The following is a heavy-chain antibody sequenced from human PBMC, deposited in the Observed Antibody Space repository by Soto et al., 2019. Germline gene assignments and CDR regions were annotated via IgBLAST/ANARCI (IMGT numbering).Heavy chain of an antibody. Sequence: PGGSLRLSCAASGFTFSSYGMHWVRQAPGKGLEWVAVISYDGSNKYYADSVKGRFTISRDNSKNTLYLQMNSLRAEDTALYYCAKELVDTAMVPTFDYWGQGTLVTVSS. V-gene: IGHV3-30*18. J-gene: IGHJ4*02. CDR1: GFTFSSYG. CDR2: ISYDGSNK. D-gene: IGHD5-18*01. CDR3: AKELVDTAMVPTFDY.